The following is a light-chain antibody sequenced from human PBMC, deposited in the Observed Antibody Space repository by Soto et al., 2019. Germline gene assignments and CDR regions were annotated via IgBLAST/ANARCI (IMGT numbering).Light chain of an antibody. CDR3: SSYTTSNTLV. V-gene: IGLV2-14*01. CDR1: SSDVGGYNY. J-gene: IGLJ2*01. Sequence: QSALTQPASVSGSPGQSITISCTGTSSDVGGYNYVSWYQQHPSKAPKLMIFEVSNRPSGGSNRFSGSKSGNTASLTISGLQAEDEADYYCSSYTTSNTLVFGGGTKLTVL. CDR2: EVS.